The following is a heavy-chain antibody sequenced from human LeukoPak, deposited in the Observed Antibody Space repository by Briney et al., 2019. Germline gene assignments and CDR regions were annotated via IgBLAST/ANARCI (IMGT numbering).Heavy chain of an antibody. J-gene: IGHJ6*02. Sequence: GRSLRLSCAASGFTFSSYGMHWVRQAPGKGLEWVAVIWYDGSNKYYADSVKGRFTISRDNSKNTLYLQMNSLRAEDTAVYYCAREVPAAVYGMDVWGQGTTVTVPS. CDR3: AREVPAAVYGMDV. V-gene: IGHV3-33*01. D-gene: IGHD2-2*01. CDR2: IWYDGSNK. CDR1: GFTFSSYG.